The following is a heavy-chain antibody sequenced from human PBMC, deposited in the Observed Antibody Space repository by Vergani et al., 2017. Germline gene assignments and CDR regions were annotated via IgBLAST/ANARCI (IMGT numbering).Heavy chain of an antibody. CDR1: GFTLSSYG. J-gene: IGHJ3*02. Sequence: QVQLVESGGGVVQPGRSLRLSCAASGFTLSSYGMHWVRQAPGKGLEWVAVIWYDGSNKYYADSVKGRFTISRDNSKNTLYLQMNSLRAEDTAVYYCAREQDPRGAFDIWGQGTMVTVSS. CDR2: IWYDGSNK. V-gene: IGHV3-33*01. CDR3: AREQDPRGAFDI.